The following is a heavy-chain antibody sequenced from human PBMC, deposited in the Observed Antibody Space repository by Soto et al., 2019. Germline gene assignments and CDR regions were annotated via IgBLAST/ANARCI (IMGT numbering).Heavy chain of an antibody. Sequence: PSETLSRTCAVSGYSISSGYYWGWIRQPPGKGLEWIGSIYHSGSTYYNPSLKSRVTISVDTSKNQFSLKLSSVTAADTAVYYCARVLRVVVTACFDYWGQGTLVTVSS. CDR3: ARVLRVVVTACFDY. CDR2: IYHSGST. CDR1: GYSISSGYY. V-gene: IGHV4-38-2*01. D-gene: IGHD2-21*02. J-gene: IGHJ4*02.